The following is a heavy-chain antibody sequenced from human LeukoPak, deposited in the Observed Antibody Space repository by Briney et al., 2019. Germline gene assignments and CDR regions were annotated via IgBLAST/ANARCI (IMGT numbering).Heavy chain of an antibody. Sequence: GGSLRLSCAVSGFTFSDYWMNWVRQAPGKGLEWLASIRQDGGEKSYVDSVKGRFTISRENTKNSLYVQINSLRAEDTAVYYCARDGTAAGLYFDLWGQGTLVTVSS. J-gene: IGHJ4*01. D-gene: IGHD6-13*01. V-gene: IGHV3-7*01. CDR3: ARDGTAAGLYFDL. CDR1: GFTFSDYW. CDR2: IRQDGGEK.